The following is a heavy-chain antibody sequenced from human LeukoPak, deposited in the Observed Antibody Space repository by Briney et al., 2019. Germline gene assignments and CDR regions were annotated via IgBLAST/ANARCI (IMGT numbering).Heavy chain of an antibody. V-gene: IGHV3-74*01. CDR2: INSDGSST. D-gene: IGHD3-10*01. Sequence: GGSLRLSCAASGFTFSSYWMHWVRQAPGKGLVWVSRINSDGSSTYYADSVKGRFTISRDNSKNTLYLQMNSLRAEDTAVYYCAKDLVVRVLYYFDYWGQGTLVTVSS. CDR3: AKDLVVRVLYYFDY. CDR1: GFTFSSYW. J-gene: IGHJ4*02.